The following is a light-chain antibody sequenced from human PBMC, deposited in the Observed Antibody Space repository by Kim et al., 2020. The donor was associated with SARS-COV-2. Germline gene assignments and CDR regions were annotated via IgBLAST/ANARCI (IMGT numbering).Light chain of an antibody. CDR2: ATS. CDR3: QQSYSAPLFT. Sequence: SVGDRVTITCLASQNINTYLQWYQQKPGKAPSLLIYATSNLEAGVPSRFSGSGSGTDFTLTISSLQPDDFATYYCQQSYSAPLFTFGPGTKVDI. V-gene: IGKV1-39*01. CDR1: QNINTY. J-gene: IGKJ3*01.